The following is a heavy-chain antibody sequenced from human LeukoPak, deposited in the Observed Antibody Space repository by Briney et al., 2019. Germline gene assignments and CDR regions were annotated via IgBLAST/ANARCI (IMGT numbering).Heavy chain of an antibody. CDR2: IIPIFGTA. Sequence: SVKVSCKASGGTFSSYAISWVRQAPGQGLEWMGGIIPIFGTANYAQKFQGRVTMTTDTSTSTAYMELRSLRSDDTAVYYCARELVGKYDYWGQGTLVTVSS. CDR1: GGTFSSYA. J-gene: IGHJ4*02. V-gene: IGHV1-69*05. CDR3: ARELVGKYDY.